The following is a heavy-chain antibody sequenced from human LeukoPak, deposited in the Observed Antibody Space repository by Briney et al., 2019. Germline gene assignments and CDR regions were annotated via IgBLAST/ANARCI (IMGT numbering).Heavy chain of an antibody. CDR2: IYTSGST. J-gene: IGHJ4*02. CDR1: GGSISSGSYY. Sequence: SETLSLTCTVSGGSISSGSYYWSWIRQPAGKGLEWIGRIYTSGSTNYNPSLKSRVTMSVDTSKNQFSLKLSSVTAADTAVYYCARDEAYYFDYWGQGTLVTVSS. CDR3: ARDEAYYFDY. V-gene: IGHV4-61*02.